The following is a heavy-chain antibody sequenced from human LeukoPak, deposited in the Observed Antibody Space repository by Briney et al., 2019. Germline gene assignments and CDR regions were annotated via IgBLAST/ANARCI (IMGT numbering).Heavy chain of an antibody. J-gene: IGHJ4*02. D-gene: IGHD5-18*01. CDR2: IRSKAYGGTT. CDR1: GFTFSTYG. CDR3: TSVRGYSYGYFDY. V-gene: IGHV3-49*04. Sequence: PGGSLKLSCAASGFTFSTYGMHWVRQAPGQGLEWVGFIRSKAYGGTTEYAASVKGRFTISRADSKGIAYLRINGLKTKDTAVYYRTSVRGYSYGYFDYWGKGTLVTVSS.